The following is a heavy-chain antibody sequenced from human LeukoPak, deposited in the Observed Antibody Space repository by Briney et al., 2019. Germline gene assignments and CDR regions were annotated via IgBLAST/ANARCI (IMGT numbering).Heavy chain of an antibody. CDR1: GGSISSYY. D-gene: IGHD1-26*01. CDR3: ARSTICSGSDHFDP. CDR2: IYTSWST. J-gene: IGHJ5*02. V-gene: IGHV4-4*07. Sequence: SETVSLTCTVSGGSISSYYWSWIRQPAGKGLEWIGRIYTSWSTNYNPSLKRRVTMSVDTSKNQFSLKLSSVTAADTAVYYCARSTICSGSDHFDPWGQGTLVTVSS.